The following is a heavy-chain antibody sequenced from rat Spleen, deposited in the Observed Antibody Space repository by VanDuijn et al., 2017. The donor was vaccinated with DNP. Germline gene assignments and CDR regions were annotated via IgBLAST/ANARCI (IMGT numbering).Heavy chain of an antibody. CDR2: IWGHGNT. D-gene: IGHD5-1*01. J-gene: IGHJ4*01. CDR3: TRESWGYVMDA. CDR1: GFSLTSYG. V-gene: IGHV2S75*01. Sequence: QVQLKESGPGLVQPSQTLSLTCTVSGFSLTSYGVIWVRQSPGKGLEWMGIIWGHGNTDYNSALKSRLSINRDTSKSQVFLKMNSLQTDDTAIYYCTRESWGYVMDAWGQGASVTVSS.